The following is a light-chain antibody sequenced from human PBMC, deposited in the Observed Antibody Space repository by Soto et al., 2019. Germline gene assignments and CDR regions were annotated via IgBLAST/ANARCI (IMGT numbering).Light chain of an antibody. Sequence: QSALTQPASVSGSPGQSLTISCSGIGIDIGTFDYVSWYQHHPGKAPKLIIYDVRDRPSGVSDRFSSSNSGDTASLTISGIQDDDEAGYYCSSLTTTGTIVFGPGTKLAVL. V-gene: IGLV2-14*03. CDR3: SSLTTTGTIV. CDR1: GIDIGTFDY. CDR2: DVR. J-gene: IGLJ1*01.